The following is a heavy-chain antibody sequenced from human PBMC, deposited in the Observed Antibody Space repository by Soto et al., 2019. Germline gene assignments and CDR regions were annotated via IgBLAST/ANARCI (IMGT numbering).Heavy chain of an antibody. CDR2: ISGSGESA. D-gene: IGHD3-10*01. CDR1: GFTFSSYA. J-gene: IGHJ6*02. Sequence: EVQLLESGGGLVQPGGSLRLSCAGSGFTFSSYAMSWVRQAPGKGLEWVSGISGSGESAYYADSVKGRFTIARDTSKNKLYLQMNSLRGEDTAVYYCAKDRERYGSESCVLIGHYGMDVWAQGTTVTVSS. CDR3: AKDRERYGSESCVLIGHYGMDV. V-gene: IGHV3-23*01.